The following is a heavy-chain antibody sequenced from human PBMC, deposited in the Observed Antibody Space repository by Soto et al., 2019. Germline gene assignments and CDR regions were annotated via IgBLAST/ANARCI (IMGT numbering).Heavy chain of an antibody. CDR2: FSGRGDDT. Sequence: SLRLSCAATGFTLRTNGMSWVRQAPGKGLEWVSSFSGRGDDTWYADSLKGRFIISRDNSQNTVYLQMNSLRAEDTAVYYCARDSSSSGYGMDVWGQGTTVTVSS. V-gene: IGHV3-23*01. J-gene: IGHJ6*02. D-gene: IGHD6-6*01. CDR3: ARDSSSSGYGMDV. CDR1: GFTLRTNG.